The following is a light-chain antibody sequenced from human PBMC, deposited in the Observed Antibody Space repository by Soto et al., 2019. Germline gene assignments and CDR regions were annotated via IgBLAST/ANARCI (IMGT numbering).Light chain of an antibody. CDR3: QKANNFPWT. CDR2: DAS. Sequence: DIQMAQSPSSLSAYVGDRVTITCRASQGITNDLGWYQQKPGKAPKRLIYDASTLQSGVPSRFSGSGSGTHYTLTISSLQPEDSATYYCQKANNFPWTFGQGTKVDIK. V-gene: IGKV1-17*01. J-gene: IGKJ1*01. CDR1: QGITND.